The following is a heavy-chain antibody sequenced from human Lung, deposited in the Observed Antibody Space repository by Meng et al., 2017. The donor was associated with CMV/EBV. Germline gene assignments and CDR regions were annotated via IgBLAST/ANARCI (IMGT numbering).Heavy chain of an antibody. CDR2: IDPNGGDT. V-gene: IGHV1-2*02. J-gene: IGHJ6*02. CDR3: ARERYLVPAASPDYYYYGMDV. Sequence: ASVKVSCKASEYTFTAYYIHWVRQAPGQGLEWMGWIDPNGGDTNYAQKFQDRVTMTSDTSIRTAYMELSRLRSDDAALYYCARERYLVPAASPDYYYYGMDVWGQGTTVTVSS. CDR1: EYTFTAYY. D-gene: IGHD2-2*01.